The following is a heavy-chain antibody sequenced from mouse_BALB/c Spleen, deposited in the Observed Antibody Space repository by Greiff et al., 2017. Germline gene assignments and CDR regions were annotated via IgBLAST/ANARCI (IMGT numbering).Heavy chain of an antibody. CDR2: ISDGGSYT. CDR3: ARGQLGLRDYAMDY. D-gene: IGHD3-1*01. V-gene: IGHV5-4*02. J-gene: IGHJ4*01. CDR1: GFTFSDYY. Sequence: EVQGVESGGGLVKPGGSLKLSCAASGFTFSDYYMYWVRQTPEKRLEWVATISDGGSYTYYPDSVKGRFTISRDNAKNNLYLQMSSLKSEDTAMYYCARGQLGLRDYAMDYWGQGTSVTVSS.